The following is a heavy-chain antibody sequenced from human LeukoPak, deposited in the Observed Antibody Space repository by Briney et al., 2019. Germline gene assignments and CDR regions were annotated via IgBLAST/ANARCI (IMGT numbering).Heavy chain of an antibody. CDR1: GFTFSSYA. D-gene: IGHD4-17*01. CDR2: ISSSSSYI. J-gene: IGHJ5*02. Sequence: GRSLRLSCAASGFTFSSYAMHWVRQAPGKGLEWVSSISSSSSYIYYADSVKGRFTIFRDNAKNSLYLQMNSLRAEDTAVYYCARKAGYGDYGYNWFDPWGQGTLVTVSS. V-gene: IGHV3-21*01. CDR3: ARKAGYGDYGYNWFDP.